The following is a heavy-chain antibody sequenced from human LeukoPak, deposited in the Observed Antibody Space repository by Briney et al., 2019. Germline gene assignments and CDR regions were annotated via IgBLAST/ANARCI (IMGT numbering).Heavy chain of an antibody. CDR2: INPNSGGT. Sequence: ASVKVSCKASGGTFTSYAISWVRQAPGQGLEWMGWINPNSGGTNYAQKFQDRVTMTRDTSISTAYMELSRLRSDDTAVYYCARFLTGTTSHFYYGMDVWGQGTTVTVSS. V-gene: IGHV1-2*02. CDR1: GGTFTSYA. CDR3: ARFLTGTTSHFYYGMDV. D-gene: IGHD1-7*01. J-gene: IGHJ6*02.